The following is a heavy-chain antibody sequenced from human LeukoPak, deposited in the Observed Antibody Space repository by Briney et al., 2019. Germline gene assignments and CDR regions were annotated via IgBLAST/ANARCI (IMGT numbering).Heavy chain of an antibody. CDR1: GGSVSSGNYY. Sequence: SETLSLTCTVSGGSVSSGNYYWSWIRQPPGKGLEWIGYIYYSGSTNYNPSLKSRVTISVDTSKNQFSLRLSSVTAADTAVYYCARDPSGYFNYWGQGTLATVSS. D-gene: IGHD3-22*01. CDR3: ARDPSGYFNY. J-gene: IGHJ4*02. CDR2: IYYSGST. V-gene: IGHV4-61*01.